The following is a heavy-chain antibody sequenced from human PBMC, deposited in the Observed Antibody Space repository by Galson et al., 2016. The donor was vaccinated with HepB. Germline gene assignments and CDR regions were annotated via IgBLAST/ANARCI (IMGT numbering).Heavy chain of an antibody. CDR3: VIMVRGISTGPFDY. D-gene: IGHD3-10*01. CDR2: ISALHDQI. CDR1: GFIFSSYG. J-gene: IGHJ4*02. V-gene: IGHV3-23*01. Sequence: SLRLSCAGTGFIFSSYGMSWVRQAPGKGLEWVSVISALHDQIYYADSVKGRFTISRDNSKSRLFLQMSSLSAEDTAIYYCVIMVRGISTGPFDYWGQGTLFVVSS.